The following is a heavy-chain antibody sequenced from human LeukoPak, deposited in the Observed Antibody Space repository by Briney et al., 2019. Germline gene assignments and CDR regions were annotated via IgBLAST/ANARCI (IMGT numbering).Heavy chain of an antibody. CDR1: GFTFSSYA. D-gene: IGHD5-18*01. J-gene: IGHJ3*02. CDR3: AKASYGYWGDAFDI. V-gene: IGHV3-30-3*01. CDR2: ISYDGSNK. Sequence: GGSLRLSCAASGFTFSSYAMHWVRQAPGKGLEWVAVISYDGSNKYYADSVKGRFTISRDNAKNSLYLQMNSLRAEDMALYYCAKASYGYWGDAFDIWGQGTMVTVSS.